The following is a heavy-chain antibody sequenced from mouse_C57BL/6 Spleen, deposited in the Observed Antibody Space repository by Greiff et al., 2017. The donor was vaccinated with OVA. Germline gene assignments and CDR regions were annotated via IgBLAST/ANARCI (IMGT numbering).Heavy chain of an antibody. V-gene: IGHV1-59*01. CDR2: IDPSDSYT. D-gene: IGHD4-1*01. CDR1: GYTFTSYW. CDR3: AGTGTVDY. J-gene: IGHJ2*01. Sequence: QVQLQQPGAELVRPGTSVKLSCKASGYTFTSYWMHWVKQRPGQGLEWIGVIDPSDSYTNYNQKFKGKATLTVDTSSSTAYMQLSSLTSEDSAVYYCAGTGTVDYWGQGTTLTVSS.